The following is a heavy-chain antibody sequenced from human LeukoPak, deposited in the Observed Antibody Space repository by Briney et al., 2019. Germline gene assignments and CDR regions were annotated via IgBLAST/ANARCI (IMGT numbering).Heavy chain of an antibody. J-gene: IGHJ4*02. CDR2: LSGSGGST. CDR3: AKYELGATGVDY. Sequence: GGSLRPSCAASGFTFSIYAMSWVRQAPGKGLEWVSSLSGSGGSTYYADSVKGRFTISRDNSKNTLYLQMNSLRAEDTALYYCAKYELGATGVDYWGQGTLVTVSS. V-gene: IGHV3-23*01. CDR1: GFTFSIYA. D-gene: IGHD1-26*01.